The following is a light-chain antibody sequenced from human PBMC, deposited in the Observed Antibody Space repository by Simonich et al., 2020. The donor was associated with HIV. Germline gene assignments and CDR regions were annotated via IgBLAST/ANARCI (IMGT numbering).Light chain of an antibody. J-gene: IGKJ4*01. CDR1: QSVLYSSNNKNY. CDR3: QQYYSTPLT. V-gene: IGKV4-1*01. CDR2: WAS. Sequence: DIVMTQSPDSLAVSLGERATINCKSSQSVLYSSNNKNYLAWYQQKPGKPPKLLIYWASTRESGVPDRFSGSGSGTDFTLTISGLQAEDVAVYYCQQYYSTPLTFGGGTKVEIE.